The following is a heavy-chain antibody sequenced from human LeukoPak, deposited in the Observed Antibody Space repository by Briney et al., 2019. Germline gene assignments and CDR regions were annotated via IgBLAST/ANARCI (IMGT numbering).Heavy chain of an antibody. CDR3: ARGRYSSALGFDY. J-gene: IGHJ4*02. CDR1: GFTFSSYS. D-gene: IGHD6-19*01. Sequence: GGSLRLSCAASGFTFSSYSMNWVRQAPGKGLEWVSSISSSSSYIYYADSVKGRFTISRDNAKNSLYLQMNSLRAEDTAVYYCARGRYSSALGFDYWGQGTLVTVSS. CDR2: ISSSSSYI. V-gene: IGHV3-21*01.